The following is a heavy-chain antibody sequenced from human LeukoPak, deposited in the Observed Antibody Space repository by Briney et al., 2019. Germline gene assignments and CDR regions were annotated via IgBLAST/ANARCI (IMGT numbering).Heavy chain of an antibody. CDR3: TTDYYDYVWGSYRPDY. CDR2: IKSKTDGDTT. V-gene: IGHV3-15*01. Sequence: GGSLRLSCAASGLTFSNAWMTWVRQAPGQGLEWVARIKSKTDGDTTDYAGAVKGIFTRSREEAKKSLYLQMNSLKTEDTAVYYCTTDYYDYVWGSYRPDYWGQGTLVTVSS. J-gene: IGHJ4*02. CDR1: GLTFSNAW. D-gene: IGHD3-16*02.